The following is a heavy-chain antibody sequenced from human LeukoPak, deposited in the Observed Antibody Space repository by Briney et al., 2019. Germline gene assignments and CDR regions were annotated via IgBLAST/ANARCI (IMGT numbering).Heavy chain of an antibody. D-gene: IGHD5-12*01. CDR3: AKEYSGYDYAFDY. Sequence: SGGSLRLSCAASGFTFSSYGMHWGRQAPGKGLEWVAFIRYDGSNKYYADSVKGRFTISRDNSKNTLYLQMNSLRAEDTAVYYCAKEYSGYDYAFDYWGQGTLVTVSS. V-gene: IGHV3-30*02. CDR1: GFTFSSYG. J-gene: IGHJ4*02. CDR2: IRYDGSNK.